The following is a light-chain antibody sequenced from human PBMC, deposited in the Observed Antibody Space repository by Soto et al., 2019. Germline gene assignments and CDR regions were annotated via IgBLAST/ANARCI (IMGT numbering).Light chain of an antibody. V-gene: IGKV3-20*01. CDR1: QSVSSSY. J-gene: IGKJ1*01. CDR3: QQYGNSRWT. CDR2: GTS. Sequence: EIVLTQSPDTLSLSPGERATRSCRASQSVSSSYLAWYQQTPGQAPRLLIYGTSNRATGIPDRFSGSGSGTDFTLTISRLEPEDFAVYYCQQYGNSRWTFGQGTKVEIK.